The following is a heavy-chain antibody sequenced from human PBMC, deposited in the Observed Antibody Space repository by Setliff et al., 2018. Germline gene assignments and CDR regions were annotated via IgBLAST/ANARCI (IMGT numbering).Heavy chain of an antibody. CDR1: GGSISYNY. V-gene: IGHV4-4*07. Sequence: SETLSLTCTVSGGSISYNYWSWIRQPAGKGLQWIGRINTSGSTKYNPSLKSRVTMSVDTSKDQFSLKLSAVTAADTAVYYCARDVGGEGYFDSWGQGTLVTVSS. CDR2: INTSGST. CDR3: ARDVGGEGYFDS. D-gene: IGHD3-10*01. J-gene: IGHJ4*02.